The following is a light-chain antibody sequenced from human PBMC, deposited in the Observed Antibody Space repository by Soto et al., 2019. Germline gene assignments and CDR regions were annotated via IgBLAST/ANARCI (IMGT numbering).Light chain of an antibody. V-gene: IGKV1-5*03. CDR3: QQYYSYPLT. J-gene: IGKJ4*01. CDR2: KAS. CDR1: QSISSW. Sequence: DIQMTQSPSTLSASVGDRVTITCRASQSISSWLAWYQHKPGKDPNLLIYKASSLESGVPSRFSGSGSGTELTLTVSSLQPDELATYYCQQYYSYPLTFGGGTKVEIK.